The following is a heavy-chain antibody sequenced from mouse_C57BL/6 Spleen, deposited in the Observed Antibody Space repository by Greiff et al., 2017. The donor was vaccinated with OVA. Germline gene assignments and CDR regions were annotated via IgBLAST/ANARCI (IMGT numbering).Heavy chain of an antibody. V-gene: IGHV1-53*01. CDR2: INPSNGGT. CDR3: ARSRTTVVEGTWFAY. CDR1: GYTFTSYW. J-gene: IGHJ3*01. Sequence: QVQLQQPGTELVKPGASVKLSCKASGYTFTSYWMHWVKQRPGQGLEWIGNINPSNGGTNYNEKFKSKATLTVDKSSSTAYMQLSSLTSEDAAVYYCARSRTTVVEGTWFAYWGQGTLVTVSA. D-gene: IGHD1-1*01.